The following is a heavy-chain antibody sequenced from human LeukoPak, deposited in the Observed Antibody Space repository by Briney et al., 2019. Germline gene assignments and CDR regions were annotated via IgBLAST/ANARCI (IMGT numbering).Heavy chain of an antibody. CDR1: GFTFSSYA. Sequence: GGSLRLSCAASGFTFSSYAMHWVRQAPGKGLEWVAVISYDGSNKYYADSVKGRFTISRDNSKNTLYLQMNSLRAEDTAVYYCARGGYYDSSGYNDYWGQGTLVTVSS. V-gene: IGHV3-30-3*01. D-gene: IGHD3-22*01. J-gene: IGHJ4*02. CDR3: ARGGYYDSSGYNDY. CDR2: ISYDGSNK.